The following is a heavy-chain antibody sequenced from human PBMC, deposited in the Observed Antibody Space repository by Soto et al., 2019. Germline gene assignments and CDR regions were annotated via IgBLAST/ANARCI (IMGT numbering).Heavy chain of an antibody. CDR1: GFTFSSYA. J-gene: IGHJ4*02. CDR3: ARVFTMIVVYDYFDY. D-gene: IGHD3-22*01. Sequence: GSLRLSCAAPGFTFSSYAMHWVRQAPGKGLEWVAVISYDGSNKYYADSVKGRSTISRDNSKNTLYPQMNSLRAEDTAVYYCARVFTMIVVYDYFDYWGQGTLVTVSS. V-gene: IGHV3-30-3*01. CDR2: ISYDGSNK.